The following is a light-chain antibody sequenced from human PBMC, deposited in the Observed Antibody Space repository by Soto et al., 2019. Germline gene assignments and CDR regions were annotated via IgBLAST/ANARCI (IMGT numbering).Light chain of an antibody. Sequence: DIQMTQSPSSLSASVGDRVTITCRASQGISNYLAWYQQKPGKVPKVLIYVASALQSGVPSRFSGRGSGRDFTLTISSLQPEDVATYYCQEYNSGFTVGGGTKVEIK. CDR2: VAS. J-gene: IGKJ4*01. V-gene: IGKV1-27*01. CDR1: QGISNY. CDR3: QEYNSGFT.